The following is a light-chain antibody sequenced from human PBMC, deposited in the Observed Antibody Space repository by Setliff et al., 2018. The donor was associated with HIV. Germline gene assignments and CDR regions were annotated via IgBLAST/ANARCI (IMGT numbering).Light chain of an antibody. J-gene: IGLJ1*01. V-gene: IGLV2-23*02. CDR1: SSDIGRYNL. Sequence: SVLTQPASVSGSPGQSITISSTGTSSDIGRYNLVSWYQQYPGKAPKLMIYQATKRPSGVSNRFSGSKSGNTASLTISGLQAEDEADYYCCSNTGSNTFVFGSGTKGTVL. CDR2: QAT. CDR3: CSNTGSNTFV.